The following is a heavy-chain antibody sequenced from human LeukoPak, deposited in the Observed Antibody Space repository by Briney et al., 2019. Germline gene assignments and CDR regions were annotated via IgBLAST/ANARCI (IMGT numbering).Heavy chain of an antibody. CDR2: IYYSGST. CDR1: GGSISSYY. D-gene: IGHD3-16*01. Sequence: PSETLSLTCTVSGGSISSYYWSWIRQPPGKGLEWIGYIYYSGSTNYNPSLKSRVTISVDTSKNQFSLKLSSVTAADTAVYYCARGRLTSHAFDIWGQGTMVTVSS. CDR3: ARGRLTSHAFDI. J-gene: IGHJ3*02. V-gene: IGHV4-59*01.